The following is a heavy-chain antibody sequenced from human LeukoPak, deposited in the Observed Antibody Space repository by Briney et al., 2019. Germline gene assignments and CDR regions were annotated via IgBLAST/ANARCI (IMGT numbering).Heavy chain of an antibody. CDR3: ARDLSGYYSDAFDI. Sequence: PSETLSLTCTVSGGCISSGDYYWSWIRQPPGEGLEWIGYVYYSGSTYYNPSLKSRVTISVDTSKNQFSLKLSSVTAADTAVYYCARDLSGYYSDAFDIWGQGTMVTVSS. D-gene: IGHD3-22*01. V-gene: IGHV4-30-4*01. CDR2: VYYSGST. J-gene: IGHJ3*02. CDR1: GGCISSGDYY.